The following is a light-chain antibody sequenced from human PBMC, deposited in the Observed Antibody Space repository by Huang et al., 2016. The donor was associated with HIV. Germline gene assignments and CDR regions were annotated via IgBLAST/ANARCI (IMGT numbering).Light chain of an antibody. Sequence: EIVMTQSPASLSVSTGERTTLSCRASQSVSSNIAWYQQKPGRTPRLLIHGASTRATEVPVRFSGSGSGTEFTLTISGLQSEDSAVYYCQQYKTWPQTFGQGTKVEIK. CDR2: GAS. CDR3: QQYKTWPQT. CDR1: QSVSSN. V-gene: IGKV3-15*01. J-gene: IGKJ1*01.